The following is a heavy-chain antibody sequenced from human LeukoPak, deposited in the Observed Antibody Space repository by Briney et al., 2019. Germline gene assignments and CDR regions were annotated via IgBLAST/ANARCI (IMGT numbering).Heavy chain of an antibody. CDR1: GYTFTGYY. CDR2: INPNGGGT. V-gene: IGHV1-2*02. Sequence: GASVKVSCKASGYTFTGYYMHWVRQAPGQGLEWMGWINPNGGGTNYAQKFQGRVTMTRDTSISTAYMELSRLRSDDTAVYYCARAPTGVGATYDYWGQGTLVTVSS. J-gene: IGHJ4*02. CDR3: ARAPTGVGATYDY. D-gene: IGHD1-26*01.